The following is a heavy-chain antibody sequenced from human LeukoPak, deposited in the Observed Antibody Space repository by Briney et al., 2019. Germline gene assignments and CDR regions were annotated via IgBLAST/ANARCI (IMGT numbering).Heavy chain of an antibody. J-gene: IGHJ4*02. CDR1: GFTFSNYL. Sequence: GGSLRLSCAASGFTFSNYLMHWVRQAPGKGLVWVSRITSDGSSTHYADSVKGRFTISRDNAKNTLYLQMNSLTAEDTAVYYCVSLGYCSTSSCQLWGQGTLVTVSS. V-gene: IGHV3-74*01. D-gene: IGHD2-2*01. CDR2: ITSDGSST. CDR3: VSLGYCSTSSCQL.